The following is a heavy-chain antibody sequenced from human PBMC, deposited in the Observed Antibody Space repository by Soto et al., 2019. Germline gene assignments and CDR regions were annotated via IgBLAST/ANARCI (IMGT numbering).Heavy chain of an antibody. CDR3: ASDHWRKYDSSWHYYGLDV. Sequence: SETLSLTCTVSGGSISSGGYYWSWIRQHPGKGLEWIGYIYYSGSTYYNPSLKSRVTISVDTSKNQFSLKLSSVTAAETAVYNCASDHWRKYDSSWHYYGLDVWGQGTTVTVSS. J-gene: IGHJ6*02. D-gene: IGHD6-13*01. CDR1: GGSISSGGYY. CDR2: IYYSGST. V-gene: IGHV4-31*03.